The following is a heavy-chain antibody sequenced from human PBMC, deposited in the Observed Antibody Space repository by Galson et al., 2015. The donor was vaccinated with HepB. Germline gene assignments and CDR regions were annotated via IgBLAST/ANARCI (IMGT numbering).Heavy chain of an antibody. CDR3: ANWHS. Sequence: SLRLSCAVSGFTFSDSWLNWVRQAPGKGLDWVASMNEDGSEEYYVDSVKGRFAISRDNARNSLYLQMNSLGAEDTAVYYCANWHSWGQGTLVTVSS. J-gene: IGHJ4*02. CDR1: GFTFSDSW. V-gene: IGHV3-7*01. CDR2: MNEDGSEE.